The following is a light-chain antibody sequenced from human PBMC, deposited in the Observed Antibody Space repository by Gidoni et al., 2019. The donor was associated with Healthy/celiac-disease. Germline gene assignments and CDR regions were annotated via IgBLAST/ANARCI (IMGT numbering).Light chain of an antibody. CDR1: QSISSY. J-gene: IGKJ2*02. CDR2: AAS. V-gene: IGKV1-39*01. Sequence: DIQMTQSPSSLSASVGDRVTITCRASQSISSYLNWYQQKPGKAPKLLIYAASSLQSGVPSRFSGSGSGTDFTLTISSLQPEDFATYYCQQSYSILCTFGQXTKLEIK. CDR3: QQSYSILCT.